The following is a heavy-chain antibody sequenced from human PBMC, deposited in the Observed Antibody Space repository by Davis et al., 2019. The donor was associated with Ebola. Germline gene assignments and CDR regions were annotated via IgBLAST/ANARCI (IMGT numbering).Heavy chain of an antibody. CDR2: IIPIFGTA. Sequence: SVKVSCKASGGTFSSYAISWVRQAPGQGLEWMGGIIPIFGTANYAQKFQGRVTITADESTSTAYMELSSLRSEDTAVYYCARGREVAIRITMIGNYYFDYWGQGTLVTVSS. CDR1: GGTFSSYA. J-gene: IGHJ4*02. D-gene: IGHD3-22*01. V-gene: IGHV1-69*13. CDR3: ARGREVAIRITMIGNYYFDY.